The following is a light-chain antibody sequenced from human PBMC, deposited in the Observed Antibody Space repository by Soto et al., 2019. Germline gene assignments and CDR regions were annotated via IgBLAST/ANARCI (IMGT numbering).Light chain of an antibody. CDR2: AAS. V-gene: IGKV1-12*01. CDR3: QQANSFTLT. Sequence: DLPSTQSHSSVSPSVGDRVTITCRASQGISSWLAWYQKKPGKDPKILIYAASSLQSGVPSRFSGSGSGTDFNLTISRLQTEDFATYDCQQANSFTLTFGGGTKVDIK. J-gene: IGKJ4*01. CDR1: QGISSW.